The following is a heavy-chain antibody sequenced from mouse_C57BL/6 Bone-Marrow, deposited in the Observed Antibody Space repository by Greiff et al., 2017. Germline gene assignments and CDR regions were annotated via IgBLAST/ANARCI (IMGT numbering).Heavy chain of an antibody. Sequence: QVQLQQSGAELARPGASVKLSCKASGYTFTSYGISWVKQRTGQGLEWIGEIYPRSGNTYYNEKFKGKATLTADKSSSTAYMELRSLTSEDSAVYFCARWDESGYYFDYWGQGTTLTVSS. CDR1: GYTFTSYG. J-gene: IGHJ2*01. CDR3: ARWDESGYYFDY. D-gene: IGHD1-3*01. CDR2: IYPRSGNT. V-gene: IGHV1-81*01.